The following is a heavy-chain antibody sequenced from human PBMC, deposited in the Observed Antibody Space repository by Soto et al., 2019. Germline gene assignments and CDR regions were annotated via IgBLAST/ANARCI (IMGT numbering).Heavy chain of an antibody. Sequence: GGSLRLSCTGSGFTFNNFAMGWARQAPGKGLEWVSVISGVGGSVLYADSLKGRFTISRDNSKNTLYLQMNSLRADDTAVYYCAGGGLVGAYDYWGQGALVTVSS. D-gene: IGHD1-26*01. CDR2: ISGVGGSV. CDR1: GFTFNNFA. V-gene: IGHV3-23*01. CDR3: AGGGLVGAYDY. J-gene: IGHJ4*02.